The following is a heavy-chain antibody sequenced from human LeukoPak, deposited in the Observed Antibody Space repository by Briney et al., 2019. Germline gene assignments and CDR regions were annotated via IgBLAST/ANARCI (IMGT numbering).Heavy chain of an antibody. CDR1: GYTVSDFY. J-gene: IGHJ4*02. CDR2: ITPKSGDT. CDR3: ARVRLVDERAWAY. D-gene: IGHD1-1*01. Sequence: ASVKVSCKASGYTVSDFYIHWVRQAPGQGLEYVGWITPKSGDTYSPQRFQGRVTMTRDASISTAYMELSSLRSDDTAVYFCARVRLVDERAWAYWGQGTLVTVSS. V-gene: IGHV1-2*02.